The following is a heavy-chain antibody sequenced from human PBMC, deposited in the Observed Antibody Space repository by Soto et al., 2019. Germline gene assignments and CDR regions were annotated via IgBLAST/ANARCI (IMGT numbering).Heavy chain of an antibody. CDR2: SSSAGSHT. Sequence: QVQLVESGGGVVQPGRSLRLSCAASGFTFSRSAIHWVRQAPGKGLEWVALSSSAGSHTSYADSVNGRATISRDNAANTEYLLLNHLIVDGTAVSHCASARCSTACYIIDYWRLGTLVTVSS. V-gene: IGHV3-30-3*01. CDR3: ASARCSTACYIIDY. J-gene: IGHJ4*02. D-gene: IGHD2-2*02. CDR1: GFTFSRSA.